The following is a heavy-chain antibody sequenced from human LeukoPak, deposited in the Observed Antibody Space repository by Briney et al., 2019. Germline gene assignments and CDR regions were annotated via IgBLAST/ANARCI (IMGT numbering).Heavy chain of an antibody. J-gene: IGHJ5*01. CDR3: AKAAYYYDS. V-gene: IGHV3-23*01. Sequence: GGSRRLSWAASGFTFSSYAMSWVRQAPGKGLEWVSAISNSGGSTYYADSVRGRFTISRDNSKNTLYLQMNSLRAEDTAVYYCAKAAYYYDSWGQGSLVTVSS. CDR1: GFTFSSYA. CDR2: ISNSGGST. D-gene: IGHD3-10*01.